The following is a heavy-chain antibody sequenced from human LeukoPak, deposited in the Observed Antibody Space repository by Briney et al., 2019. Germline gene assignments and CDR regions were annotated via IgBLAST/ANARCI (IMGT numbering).Heavy chain of an antibody. CDR3: ASQIVVVPAANFRPVDY. Sequence: GGSLRLSCAASGFTFSSYSMNWVRQAPGKGLEWVSSIISSSSYIYYADSVKGRFTISRDNAKNSLYLQMNSLRAEDTAVYYCASQIVVVPAANFRPVDYWGQGTLVTVSS. V-gene: IGHV3-21*01. J-gene: IGHJ4*02. D-gene: IGHD2-2*01. CDR1: GFTFSSYS. CDR2: IISSSSYI.